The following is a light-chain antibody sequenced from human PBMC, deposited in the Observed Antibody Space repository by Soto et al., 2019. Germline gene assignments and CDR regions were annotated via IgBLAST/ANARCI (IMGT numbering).Light chain of an antibody. CDR3: QQYNDWPLT. Sequence: EIVMTQSPVTLSVSPGERSTLSCRASQSVSSNLAWYQQKPGLAPSLLIYGAFTRATGIQARFSGTGSGTEFTLTISSLHSEDCALYYCQQYNDWPLTFGQGTKVDI. CDR2: GAF. CDR1: QSVSSN. J-gene: IGKJ1*01. V-gene: IGKV3-15*01.